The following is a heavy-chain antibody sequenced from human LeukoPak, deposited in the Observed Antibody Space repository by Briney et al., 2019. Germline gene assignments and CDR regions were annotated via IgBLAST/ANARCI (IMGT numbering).Heavy chain of an antibody. J-gene: IGHJ6*02. V-gene: IGHV3-66*01. CDR3: AREENGSGSYYNGNYYYGMDV. D-gene: IGHD3-10*01. CDR2: IYSGGST. Sequence: GGSLRLSCAASGFTVSSNYMSWVRQAPGKGLEWVSVIYSGGSTYYADSVKGRFTNSRDNSKNTLYLQMNSLRAEDTAVYYCAREENGSGSYYNGNYYYGMDVWGQGTTVTVSS. CDR1: GFTVSSNY.